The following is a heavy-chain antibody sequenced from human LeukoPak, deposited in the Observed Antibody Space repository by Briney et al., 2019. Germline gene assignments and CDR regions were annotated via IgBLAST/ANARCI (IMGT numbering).Heavy chain of an antibody. V-gene: IGHV3-53*01. CDR1: GFTVSSNS. D-gene: IGHD3-16*02. J-gene: IGHJ4*02. CDR2: IYSDNT. Sequence: GSLRLSCTVSGFTVSSNSMSWVRQAPGKGLEWVSFIYSDNTHYSDSVKGRFTISRDNSKNTLYLQMNSLRAEDTAVYYCAREENDYVWGSYRSADYWGQGTLVTVSS. CDR3: AREENDYVWGSYRSADY.